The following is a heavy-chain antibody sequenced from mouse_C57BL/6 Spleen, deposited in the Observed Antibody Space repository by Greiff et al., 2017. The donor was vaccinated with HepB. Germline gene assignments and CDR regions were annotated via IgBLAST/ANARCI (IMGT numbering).Heavy chain of an antibody. CDR2: INPSNGGT. J-gene: IGHJ3*01. CDR3: ARQKFYDGYYPFAY. D-gene: IGHD2-3*01. V-gene: IGHV1-53*01. CDR1: GYTFTSYW. Sequence: QVQLQQSGTELVKPGASVKLSCKASGYTFTSYWMHWVKQRPGQGLEWIGNINPSNGGTNYNEKFKSKATLTVDKSSSTAYMQLSSLTSEDSAVYYCARQKFYDGYYPFAYWGQGTLVTVSA.